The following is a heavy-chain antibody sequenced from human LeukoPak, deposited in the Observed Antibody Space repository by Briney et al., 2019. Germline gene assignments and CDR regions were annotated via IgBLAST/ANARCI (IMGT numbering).Heavy chain of an antibody. Sequence: GASVKVSCKASGYTFTSYYMHWVRQAPGQGLEWMGWINPNSGGTNYAQKFQGRVTMTRDRSIRTAYMELSRLRSDDTAVYYCATGRYCSSTSCYSRIDYWGQGTLVTVSS. CDR2: INPNSGGT. V-gene: IGHV1-2*02. J-gene: IGHJ4*02. CDR3: ATGRYCSSTSCYSRIDY. CDR1: GYTFTSYY. D-gene: IGHD2-2*01.